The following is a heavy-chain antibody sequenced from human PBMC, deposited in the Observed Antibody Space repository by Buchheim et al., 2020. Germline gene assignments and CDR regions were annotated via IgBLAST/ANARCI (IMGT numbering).Heavy chain of an antibody. D-gene: IGHD6-13*01. J-gene: IGHJ4*02. Sequence: QVQLVQSGAEVKKPGASVKVSCKASGYTFTSYYVHWVRQAPGQGLEWMGIINPSGAGTSYSQKFQGRVTMTRDTSKSKVYIELSSLRSEDTAVYYCARDRGAASGTSPGYWGQGTL. CDR3: ARDRGAASGTSPGY. CDR1: GYTFTSYY. V-gene: IGHV1-46*01. CDR2: INPSGAGT.